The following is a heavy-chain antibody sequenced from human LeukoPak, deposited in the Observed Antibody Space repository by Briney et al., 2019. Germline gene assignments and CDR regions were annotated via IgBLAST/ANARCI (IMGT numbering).Heavy chain of an antibody. Sequence: GGSLRLSCAASGFTFDDYGMSWVRQAPGKGLEWVSGINWNGGSTGYADSVRGRFTISRDNAKNSLYLQMNSLRAEDTALYYCARDFGSGPVLGMDVWGQGTTVTVSS. V-gene: IGHV3-20*04. J-gene: IGHJ6*02. CDR1: GFTFDDYG. CDR3: ARDFGSGPVLGMDV. CDR2: INWNGGST. D-gene: IGHD3-3*01.